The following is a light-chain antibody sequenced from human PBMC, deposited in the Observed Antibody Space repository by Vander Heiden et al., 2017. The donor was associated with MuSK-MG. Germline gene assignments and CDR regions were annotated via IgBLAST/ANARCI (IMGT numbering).Light chain of an antibody. CDR2: KAS. Sequence: DIQMTQSPSTLAAFVGDRVTITCRASQSISTWLAWYQQKPGKAPKLLISKASTLESGVPPRFSDSGSGTEFTLTINSLQPDDFGSYYCQQEQKTSSTFGQGTKVEI. CDR3: QQEQKTSST. J-gene: IGKJ2*02. CDR1: QSISTW. V-gene: IGKV1-5*03.